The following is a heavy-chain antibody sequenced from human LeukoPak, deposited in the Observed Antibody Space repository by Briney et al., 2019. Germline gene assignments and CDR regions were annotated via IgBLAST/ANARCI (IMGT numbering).Heavy chain of an antibody. CDR1: GFTFSGYW. J-gene: IGHJ4*02. V-gene: IGHV3-7*01. Sequence: GGSLRLSCAASGFTFSGYWMTWVRQAPGKGLEWVANIKQDGSEKYYVDSVKGRFTISRDNAKNSLYLQMNSLRAEDTAVYYCASLVETPLADYWGQGTLSPSPQ. CDR3: ASLVETPLADY. D-gene: IGHD5-18*01. CDR2: IKQDGSEK.